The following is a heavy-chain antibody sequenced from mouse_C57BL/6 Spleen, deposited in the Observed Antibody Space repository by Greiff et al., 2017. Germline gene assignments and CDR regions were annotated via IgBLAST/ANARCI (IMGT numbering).Heavy chain of an antibody. J-gene: IGHJ3*01. D-gene: IGHD3-2*02. CDR1: GFTFSSYG. CDR3: ARHRSSGPGAY. CDR2: FSSGGSYT. Sequence: EVQRVESGGDLVKPGGSLKLSCAASGFTFSSYGMSWVRQTPDKRLEWVATFSSGGSYTYYPDSVKGRFTISRENAKNTLYLQISRLKSEDTAMYYGARHRSSGPGAYWGQGTLVTVSA. V-gene: IGHV5-6*01.